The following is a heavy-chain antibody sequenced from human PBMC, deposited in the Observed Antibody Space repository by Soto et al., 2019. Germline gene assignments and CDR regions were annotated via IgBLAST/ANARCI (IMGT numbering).Heavy chain of an antibody. Sequence: SETLSLTCTVSGGSISSYYWSWIRQPPGKGLEWIGYIYYSGSTNYNPSLKSRVTISVDTSKNQFSLKLSSVTAADTAVYYCARVPEGSWYGRWFDYWGQGTLVTVSS. CDR3: ARVPEGSWYGRWFDY. D-gene: IGHD6-13*01. CDR1: GGSISSYY. CDR2: IYYSGST. J-gene: IGHJ4*02. V-gene: IGHV4-59*01.